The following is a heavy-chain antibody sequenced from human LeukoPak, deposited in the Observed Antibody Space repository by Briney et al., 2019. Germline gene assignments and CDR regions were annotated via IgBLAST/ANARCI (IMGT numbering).Heavy chain of an antibody. V-gene: IGHV3-23*01. D-gene: IGHD1-26*01. J-gene: IGHJ4*02. CDR2: VSGSGIIS. Sequence: PGGSLRLSCAVSGFTFSNYAMNWVRQAPGKGLEWVSSVSGSGIISFYADSVKGRFIISRDNSENTVFLQMNSLTAEDTVVYYCTKGDTSLLRRYYFDLWGQGTLVTVSS. CDR3: TKGDTSLLRRYYFDL. CDR1: GFTFSNYA.